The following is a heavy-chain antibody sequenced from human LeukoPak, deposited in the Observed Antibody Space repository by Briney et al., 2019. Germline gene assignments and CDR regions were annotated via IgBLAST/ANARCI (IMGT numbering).Heavy chain of an antibody. J-gene: IGHJ4*02. D-gene: IGHD1-26*01. CDR2: TYHSGSI. CDR3: ARHYSGSYHNPFDY. V-gene: IGHV4-38-2*02. CDR1: GYSISSNYY. Sequence: PSETLSLTCTVSGYSISSNYYWGWIRQPPGKGLEWIGNTYHSGSISYNPSLKSRVTISVDTSKNQFSLKLTSVTAADTAVYYCARHYSGSYHNPFDYWGQGTLVTVSS.